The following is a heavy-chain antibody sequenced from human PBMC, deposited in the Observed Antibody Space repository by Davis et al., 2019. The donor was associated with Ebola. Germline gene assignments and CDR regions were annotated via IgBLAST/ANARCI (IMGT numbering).Heavy chain of an antibody. D-gene: IGHD4-11*01. CDR2: ISGSGGST. J-gene: IGHJ6*02. Sequence: GESLKISCAASGFTFSSYAMSWVHQAPGKGLEWVSAISGSGGSTYYADSVKGRFTISRDNSKNTLYLQMNSLRAEDTAVYYCAKERARTVTPNTYGMDVWGQGTTVTVSS. CDR3: AKERARTVTPNTYGMDV. V-gene: IGHV3-23*01. CDR1: GFTFSSYA.